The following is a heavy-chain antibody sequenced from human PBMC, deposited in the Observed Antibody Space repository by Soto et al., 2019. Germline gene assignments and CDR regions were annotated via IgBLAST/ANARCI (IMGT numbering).Heavy chain of an antibody. Sequence: LVESGGGLVYPGGSLRLSCVASGFRFSDYSMNWVRQAPGKGLQWVSYISSSSDTTYYADSVKGRFTVSRDNAKNALFLQMNSLRDDDTAKYYCARFAKGSLVTAWGQGARVTVSS. CDR3: ARFAKGSLVTA. CDR2: ISSSSDTT. D-gene: IGHD2-21*02. J-gene: IGHJ4*02. V-gene: IGHV3-48*02. CDR1: GFRFSDYS.